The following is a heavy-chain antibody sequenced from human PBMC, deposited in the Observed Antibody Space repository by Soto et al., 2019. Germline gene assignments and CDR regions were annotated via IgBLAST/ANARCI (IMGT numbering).Heavy chain of an antibody. V-gene: IGHV4-34*01. CDR1: GGSFSGYY. CDR3: ARRGITIFGVVIADHYYFDY. D-gene: IGHD3-3*01. Sequence: QVLLQQWGAGLLKPSETLSLTCAVYGGSFSGYYWSWIRQPPGKGLEWIGEINHSGSTNYNPSLKSRVTISVDTSKNQFSLKLSSVTAADTAVYYCARRGITIFGVVIADHYYFDYWGQGTLVTVSS. CDR2: INHSGST. J-gene: IGHJ4*02.